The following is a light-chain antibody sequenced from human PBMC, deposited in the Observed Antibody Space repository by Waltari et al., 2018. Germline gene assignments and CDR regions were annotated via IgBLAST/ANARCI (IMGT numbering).Light chain of an antibody. V-gene: IGLV2-14*01. J-gene: IGLJ1*01. CDR2: DVS. CDR3: SSYTSSSTLGV. Sequence: QSALTQPASVSGSPGQSITISCTGTSSDVGGYNYVSWYQQHPGKAPKLMIYDVSKLPSGVSNRFSGSKSGNTASLTISGLQAEDEADYYCSSYTSSSTLGVFGTGTKVTVL. CDR1: SSDVGGYNY.